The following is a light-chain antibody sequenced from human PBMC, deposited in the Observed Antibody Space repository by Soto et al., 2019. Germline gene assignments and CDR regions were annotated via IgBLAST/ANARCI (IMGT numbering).Light chain of an antibody. CDR2: GAS. CDR1: LSFSSRY. J-gene: IGKJ1*01. Sequence: IVLTQSPDTLSLSPGEGATLSCRASLSFSSRYLAWYQQKPGQAPRLLISGASTRATGVPDRFSGSGSGTDFTLTINRLQPEDFAVDYCQQFGGSVWTFGQGTKVEIK. CDR3: QQFGGSVWT. V-gene: IGKV3-20*01.